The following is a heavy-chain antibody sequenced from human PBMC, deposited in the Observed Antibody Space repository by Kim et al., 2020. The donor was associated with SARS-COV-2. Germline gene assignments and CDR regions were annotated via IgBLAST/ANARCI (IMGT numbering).Heavy chain of an antibody. CDR3: AKDWWVIAVAGGYAFDI. J-gene: IGHJ3*02. Sequence: VKGRFTISRENSKNTLYLQMNSLRAEDTAVYYCAKDWWVIAVAGGYAFDIWGQGTMVTVSS. V-gene: IGHV3-23*01. D-gene: IGHD6-19*01.